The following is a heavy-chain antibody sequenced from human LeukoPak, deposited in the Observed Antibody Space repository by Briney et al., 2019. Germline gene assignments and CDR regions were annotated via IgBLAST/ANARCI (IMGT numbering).Heavy chain of an antibody. CDR1: GFTFSSYG. CDR2: ISYDGSNK. CDR3: AKDYDSSGWAAFDI. V-gene: IGHV3-30*18. D-gene: IGHD3-22*01. Sequence: AGGSLRLSCAASGFTFSSYGMHWVRQAPGKGLEWVAVISYDGSNKYFADSVKGRFTISRDNSKNTLYLQMNSLRAEDTAVYYCAKDYDSSGWAAFDIWGQGTMVTVS. J-gene: IGHJ3*02.